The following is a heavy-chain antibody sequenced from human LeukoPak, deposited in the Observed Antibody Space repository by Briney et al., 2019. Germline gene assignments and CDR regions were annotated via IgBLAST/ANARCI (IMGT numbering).Heavy chain of an antibody. CDR2: IYHSGST. CDR3: ARGRPSGTGSQRGTVYY. D-gene: IGHD2-2*01. V-gene: IGHV4-34*01. Sequence: PSETLSLTCAVYGGSFSSYYWSWIRQPPGKGLEWIGQIYHSGSTNYNPSLKSRVTISVDKSKNQFSLKLSSVTAADTAVYYCARGRPSGTGSQRGTVYYWGEGTLGTVSS. CDR1: GGSFSSYY. J-gene: IGHJ4*02.